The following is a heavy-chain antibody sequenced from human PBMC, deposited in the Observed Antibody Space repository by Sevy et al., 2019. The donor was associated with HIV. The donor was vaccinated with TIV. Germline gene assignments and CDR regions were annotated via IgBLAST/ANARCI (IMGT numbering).Heavy chain of an antibody. CDR3: ARESIAVAGIGYYFNY. D-gene: IGHD6-19*01. Sequence: GGCLRLSCAASGFSFSGYGMHWVRQAPGKGLEWLAVIWYDATNKEYADSVKGRFTISRDNSKNMLYLQMNSLRAEDTAVYDSARESIAVAGIGYYFNYWGQGTLVTVSS. V-gene: IGHV3-33*01. CDR1: GFSFSGYG. J-gene: IGHJ4*02. CDR2: IWYDATNK.